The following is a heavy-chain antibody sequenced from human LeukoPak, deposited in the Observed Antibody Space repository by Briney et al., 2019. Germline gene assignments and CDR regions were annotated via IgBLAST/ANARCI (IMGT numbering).Heavy chain of an antibody. CDR3: ARGRGMDV. D-gene: IGHD3-10*01. J-gene: IGHJ6*04. Sequence: SETLSLTCTASGGSISSYSYYWGWIRQPPGKGLEWIGSMYYNGSTYYNPSLKSRVTISVDTSKNQFSLKLSSVTAADTAVYYCARGRGMDVWGKGTTVTISS. V-gene: IGHV4-39*07. CDR2: MYYNGST. CDR1: GGSISSYSYY.